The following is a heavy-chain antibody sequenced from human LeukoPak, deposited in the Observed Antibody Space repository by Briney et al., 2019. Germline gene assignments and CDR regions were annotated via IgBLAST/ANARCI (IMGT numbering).Heavy chain of an antibody. J-gene: IGHJ4*02. CDR3: ARRGYDNYSYVEG. V-gene: IGHV4-39*01. CDR2: IYYSGNT. Sequence: SETLSLTCTVSGGSINSSSYSWGWIRQPPGKGLEWIGSIYYSGNTFYSPSLKSRVTISVDTSKNQFSLKLSSVTAADTAVYYCARRGYDNYSYVEGWGQGTLVSVSS. D-gene: IGHD5-24*01. CDR1: GGSINSSSYS.